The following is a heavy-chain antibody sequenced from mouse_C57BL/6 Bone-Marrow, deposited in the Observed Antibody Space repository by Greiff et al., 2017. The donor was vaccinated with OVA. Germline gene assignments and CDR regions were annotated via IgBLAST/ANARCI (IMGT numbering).Heavy chain of an antibody. D-gene: IGHD2-4*01. V-gene: IGHV6-6*01. Sequence: EVKLEESGGGLVQPGGSMKLSCAASGFTFSDAWMDWVRQSPEKGLEWVAEIRNKANNHATYYAECVKGRFTISRDDSKSSVYLKMNSLRAEDTGIYYCTGRLRGGAWFAYWGQGTLVTVSA. CDR1: GFTFSDAW. CDR2: IRNKANNHAT. CDR3: TGRLRGGAWFAY. J-gene: IGHJ3*01.